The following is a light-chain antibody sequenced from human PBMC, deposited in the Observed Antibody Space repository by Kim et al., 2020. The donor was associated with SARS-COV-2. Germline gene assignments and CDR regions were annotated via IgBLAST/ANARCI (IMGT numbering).Light chain of an antibody. V-gene: IGKV1D-13*01. J-gene: IGKJ5*01. CDR3: QQFNYLIT. Sequence: SASVGDRVTITCRASQGINSALAWYQQKPEKGPKLLIYDASFLESGVPSRFSGSGSGTDFTLTITSLQPEDSATYYCQQFNYLITFGQGTRLEIK. CDR2: DAS. CDR1: QGINSA.